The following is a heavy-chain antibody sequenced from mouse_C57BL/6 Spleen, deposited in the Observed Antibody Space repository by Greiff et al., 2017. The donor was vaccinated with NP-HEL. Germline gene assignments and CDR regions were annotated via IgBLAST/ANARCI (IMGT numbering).Heavy chain of an antibody. V-gene: IGHV5-17*01. CDR3: ARVEGYYRHYYAMDY. D-gene: IGHD1-1*02. Sequence: EVKLVESGGGLVKPGGSLKLSCAASGFTFSDYGMHWVRQAPEKGLEWVAYISSGSSTIYYADTVKGRFTISRDNAKNTLFLQMTSLRSEDTAMYYCARVEGYYRHYYAMDYWGQGTSVTVSS. CDR2: ISSGSSTI. CDR1: GFTFSDYG. J-gene: IGHJ4*01.